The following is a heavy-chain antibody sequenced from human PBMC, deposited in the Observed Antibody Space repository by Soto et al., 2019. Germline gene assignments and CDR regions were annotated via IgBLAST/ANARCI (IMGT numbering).Heavy chain of an antibody. V-gene: IGHV4-59*08. CDR2: IYYSGST. D-gene: IGHD3-3*01. Sequence: QVQLQESGPGLVKPSETLSLTCTVSGGSISSYYWSWIRQPPGKGLEWIGYIYYSGSTNYNPSLKSRVTISVDTSKNQFSLKLSSGTAADTAVYYCARQGGGYDFWSGDLANGFDPWGQGTLVTVSS. CDR3: ARQGGGYDFWSGDLANGFDP. J-gene: IGHJ5*02. CDR1: GGSISSYY.